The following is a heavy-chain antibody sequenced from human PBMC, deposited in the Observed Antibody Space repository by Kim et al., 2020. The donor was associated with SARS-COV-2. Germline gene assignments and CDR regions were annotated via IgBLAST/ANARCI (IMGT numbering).Heavy chain of an antibody. CDR1: GYTFTGYY. V-gene: IGHV1-2*06. Sequence: ASVKVSCQASGYTFTGYYMHWVRQAPGQGLEWMGRINPNSGGTNYAQKFQGRVTMTRDTSISTAYMELSRLRSDDTAVYYCARDRRFNYSGYAGRFDYWGQGTLVTVSS. CDR3: ARDRRFNYSGYAGRFDY. CDR2: INPNSGGT. J-gene: IGHJ4*02. D-gene: IGHD5-12*01.